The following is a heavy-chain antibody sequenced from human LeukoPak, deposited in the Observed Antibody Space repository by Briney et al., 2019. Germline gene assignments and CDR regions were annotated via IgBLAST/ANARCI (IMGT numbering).Heavy chain of an antibody. Sequence: SETLSLTCAVYGGSFSGYYWSWIRQPPGKGLEWIGEINHSGSTNYNPSLKGRVTISVDTSKNQFSLKLSSVTAADTAVYYCARENYGSGSYFVYWGQGTLVTVSS. D-gene: IGHD3-10*01. CDR3: ARENYGSGSYFVY. J-gene: IGHJ4*02. V-gene: IGHV4-34*01. CDR2: INHSGST. CDR1: GGSFSGYY.